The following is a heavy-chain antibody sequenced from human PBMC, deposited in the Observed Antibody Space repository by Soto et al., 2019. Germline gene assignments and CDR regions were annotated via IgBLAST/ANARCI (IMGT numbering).Heavy chain of an antibody. Sequence: SETLSLTCAVSGGSISSGGYSWSWIRQPPGKGLEWIGYIYHSGSTXXXXXXXXXXXXXXXXXXNQFSLKLSSVTAAATAVYYCARVPEPWGQGTLVTVSS. CDR2: IYHSGST. V-gene: IGHV4-30-2*01. CDR1: GGSISSGGYS. CDR3: ARVPEP. J-gene: IGHJ5*02.